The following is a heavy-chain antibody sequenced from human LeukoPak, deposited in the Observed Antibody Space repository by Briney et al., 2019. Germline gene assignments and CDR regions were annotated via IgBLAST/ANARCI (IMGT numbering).Heavy chain of an antibody. J-gene: IGHJ4*02. V-gene: IGHV3-30*02. CDR1: GFTLYRYG. Sequence: GGSLRLSCAASGFTLYRYGMHWVRQAPGKGLEWVAFIRYDGSEMFYADFVKGRFTISRDKSNNTLYLQMNSLTPEDTAVYYCASTMVRGACDYWGQGTLVTVSS. CDR2: IRYDGSEM. CDR3: ASTMVRGACDY. D-gene: IGHD3-10*01.